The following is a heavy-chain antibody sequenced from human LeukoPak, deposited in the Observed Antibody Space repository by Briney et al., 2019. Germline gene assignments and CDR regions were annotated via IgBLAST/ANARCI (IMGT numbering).Heavy chain of an antibody. D-gene: IGHD6-6*01. CDR2: ISGSGGST. Sequence: GGSLRLSCVASGFPFSSYWMTWVRQAPGKGLEWVSAISGSGGSTYYADSVKGRFTISRDNSKNTLYLQMNSLRAEDTAVYYCAKDGSSSPYYYFDYWGQGTLVTVSS. V-gene: IGHV3-23*01. CDR3: AKDGSSSPYYYFDY. J-gene: IGHJ4*02. CDR1: GFPFSSYW.